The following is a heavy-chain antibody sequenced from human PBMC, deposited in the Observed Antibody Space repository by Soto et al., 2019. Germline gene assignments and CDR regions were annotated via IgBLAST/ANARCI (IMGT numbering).Heavy chain of an antibody. CDR2: ISAYNGNT. J-gene: IGHJ2*01. D-gene: IGHD6-19*01. CDR1: GYTFTSYG. CDR3: ARVIAVAEPYWYFDL. V-gene: IGHV1-18*01. Sequence: QVQLVQSGAEVKKPGASVKVSCKASGYTFTSYGISWVRQAPGQGLEWMGWISAYNGNTNYAQKLQGRVTMTTDTSTSTAYMELRSLRSDDTALYYCARVIAVAEPYWYFDLWGRGTLVTVSS.